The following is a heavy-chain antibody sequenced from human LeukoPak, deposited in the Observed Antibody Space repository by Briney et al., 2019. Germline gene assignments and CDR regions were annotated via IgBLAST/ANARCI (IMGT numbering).Heavy chain of an antibody. CDR3: ARGSYSGDGFFTDYYYGMDV. CDR2: IIPILGIA. CDR1: GYTFNSYG. J-gene: IGHJ6*02. V-gene: IGHV1-69*04. D-gene: IGHD1-26*01. Sequence: GASVKVSCKASGYTFNSYGIRWVRQAPGQGLEWMGRIIPILGIANYAQKFQGGVTITADKSTSTAYMELSSLRSEDMAVYYCARGSYSGDGFFTDYYYGMDVWGQGTTVTVSS.